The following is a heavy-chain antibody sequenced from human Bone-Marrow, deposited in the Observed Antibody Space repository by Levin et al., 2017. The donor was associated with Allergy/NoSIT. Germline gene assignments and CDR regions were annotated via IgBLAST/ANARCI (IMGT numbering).Heavy chain of an antibody. CDR3: AKGPPRQLVGAFCDY. CDR2: ISATGDFT. Sequence: GGSLRLSCAASGFTFSTYAMSWVRQTPGEGLKWLSTISATGDFTKYEDSVKGRSTISRDTSKSTLYLQMNCLRAGDLAVYDRAKGPPRQLVGAFCDYWGQGTLVTVS. D-gene: IGHD6-13*01. J-gene: IGHJ4*02. V-gene: IGHV3-23*01. CDR1: GFTFSTYA.